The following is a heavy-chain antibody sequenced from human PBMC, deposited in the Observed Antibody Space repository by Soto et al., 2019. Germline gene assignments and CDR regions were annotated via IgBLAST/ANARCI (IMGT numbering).Heavy chain of an antibody. D-gene: IGHD3-16*01. Sequence: QLQLQESGPGLVKPSETLSLSCAVSGASITTGASFWGWVRQPPGKGLEWIGSFYYGGTTNYNPFLSSRANIFFDTSKNQYSRSLRSVAAADTSVYYCAMSCSVWGGFDIWAQGTLVTVSS. V-gene: IGHV4-39*01. J-gene: IGHJ3*02. CDR1: GASITTGASF. CDR2: FYYGGTT. CDR3: AMSCSVWGGFDI.